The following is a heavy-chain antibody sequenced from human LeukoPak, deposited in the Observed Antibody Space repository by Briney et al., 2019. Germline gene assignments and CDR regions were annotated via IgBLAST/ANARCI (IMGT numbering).Heavy chain of an antibody. CDR2: INPSGGST. J-gene: IGHJ6*02. V-gene: IGHV1-46*01. Sequence: ASVTVSCKASGYTFTSYYMHWVRQAPGQGLEWMGIINPSGGSTSYAQKFQGRVTMTRDTSTSTVYMELSSLRPEDTAVYYCARDSSSWYWYYYGMDVWGQGTTVTVSS. D-gene: IGHD6-13*01. CDR1: GYTFTSYY. CDR3: ARDSSSWYWYYYGMDV.